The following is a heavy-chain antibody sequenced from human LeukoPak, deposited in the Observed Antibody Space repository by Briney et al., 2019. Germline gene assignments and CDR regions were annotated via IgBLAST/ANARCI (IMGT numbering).Heavy chain of an antibody. CDR1: GYTFTGYY. CDR2: ISPNSAAT. CDR3: ARQLDNWNPPDY. V-gene: IGHV1-2*02. D-gene: IGHD1-20*01. Sequence: ASVKVSCKASGYTFTGYYMNWVRQAPGQGLEGMGCISPNSAATTDAQKFPGRVTMTRDTSNSTAYMELSRLRSDDTAVYYCARQLDNWNPPDYCGQGPLVTVSS. J-gene: IGHJ4*02.